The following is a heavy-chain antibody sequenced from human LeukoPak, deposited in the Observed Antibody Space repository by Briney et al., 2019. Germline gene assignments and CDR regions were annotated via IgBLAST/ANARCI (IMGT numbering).Heavy chain of an antibody. CDR2: IYSSASA. V-gene: IGHV4-4*07. Sequence: SETLSLTCTVSGDSISYHYWSWIRQPAGKGLEWIGRIYSSASANYNPSLKSRVTMSLDTSKNQFSLNLTSVTAADTAVYYCARVLFTEEDAFDIWGQGTMVTVSS. CDR1: GDSISYHY. CDR3: ARVLFTEEDAFDI. J-gene: IGHJ3*02.